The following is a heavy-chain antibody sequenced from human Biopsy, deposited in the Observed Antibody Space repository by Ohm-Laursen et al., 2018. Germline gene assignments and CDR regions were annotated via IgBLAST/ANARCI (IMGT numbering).Heavy chain of an antibody. V-gene: IGHV4-59*08. CDR3: ARRGSGGRSFDY. J-gene: IGHJ4*02. CDR1: GDSINSTY. Sequence: GTLSLTCTVSGDSINSTYWSWIRQPPGKGLEWIGFISNSGNTNYNPSLKSRVTISVDTSKNQISLKLDSVTVADTAVFYCARRGSGGRSFDYWGQGSLVTVSS. D-gene: IGHD2-15*01. CDR2: ISNSGNT.